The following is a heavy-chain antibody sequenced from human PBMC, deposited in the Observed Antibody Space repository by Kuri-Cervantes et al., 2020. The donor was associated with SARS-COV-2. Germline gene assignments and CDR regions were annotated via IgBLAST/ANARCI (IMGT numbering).Heavy chain of an antibody. CDR2: TSGSRRYI. CDR1: GFTLSSYS. D-gene: IGHD3-22*01. CDR3: ARVHYDSSGYYYNY. Sequence: GESLKISCTASGFTLSSYSMNWVRQAPGKGLEWVSSTSGSRRYIYYADSVKGRFTISRDNAKNSLYLQMNSLRAEDTAVYYCARVHYDSSGYYYNYWGQGTLVTVSS. V-gene: IGHV3-21*01. J-gene: IGHJ4*02.